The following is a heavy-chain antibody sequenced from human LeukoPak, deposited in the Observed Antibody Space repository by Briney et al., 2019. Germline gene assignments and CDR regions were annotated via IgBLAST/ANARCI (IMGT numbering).Heavy chain of an antibody. D-gene: IGHD5-18*01. J-gene: IGHJ4*02. CDR3: ARGWIQLYY. CDR1: GGSISSYY. V-gene: IGHV4-59*01. Sequence: SETLSLTCTVSGGSISSYYWSWIRQPPGKGLEWIGYIYYSGSTNYNPSLKSRVTISVDTSKNQFSLKLSSVTAADTAVYYRARGWIQLYYWGQGTLVTVSS. CDR2: IYYSGST.